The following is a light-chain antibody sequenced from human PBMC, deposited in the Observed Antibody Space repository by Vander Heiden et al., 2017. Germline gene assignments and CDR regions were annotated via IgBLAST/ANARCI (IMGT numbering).Light chain of an antibody. V-gene: IGLV1-40*01. CDR3: QSYDSSLSDWV. J-gene: IGLJ3*02. CDR1: SSNIGAGYD. CDR2: GNS. Sequence: SVLTPPPSVSGAPGQMGTISCTGRSSNIGAGYDVHWYQQLPGTAPKLLIYGNSNRPSGVPDRFSGSKSGTSASLAITGLQAEDEADYYCQSYDSSLSDWVFGGGTKLTVL.